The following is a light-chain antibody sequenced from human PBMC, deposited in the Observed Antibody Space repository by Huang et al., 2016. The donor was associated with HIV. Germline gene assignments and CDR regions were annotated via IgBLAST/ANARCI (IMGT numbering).Light chain of an antibody. CDR2: GAS. V-gene: IGKV3-20*01. J-gene: IGKJ5*01. Sequence: EIVLTQSPGILSLSPGQRVTLYCRASHSVSNNYLAWYQQKPGRTPRRLIYGASNRATGIPDRFSGSGSGTDFTLTISRLEPEDFAVYHCHQYADSPRNTFGQGTRLEIK. CDR1: HSVSNNY. CDR3: HQYADSPRNT.